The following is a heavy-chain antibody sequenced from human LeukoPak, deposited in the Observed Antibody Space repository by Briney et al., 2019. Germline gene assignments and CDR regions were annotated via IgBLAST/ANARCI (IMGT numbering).Heavy chain of an antibody. CDR1: GFTFSSYA. D-gene: IGHD7-27*01. V-gene: IGHV3-23*01. Sequence: GGSLRLSCAASGFTFSSYAMSWVRQAPGKGLEWVSAISGSGGSTYYADSVKGRFTISRDNARNSLYLQMNSLRAEDTAVYYCAREAGTGERWYFDLWGRGTLVTVSS. CDR2: ISGSGGST. CDR3: AREAGTGERWYFDL. J-gene: IGHJ2*01.